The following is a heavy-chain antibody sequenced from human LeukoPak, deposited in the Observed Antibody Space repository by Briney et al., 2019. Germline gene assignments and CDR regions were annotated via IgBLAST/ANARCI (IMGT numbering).Heavy chain of an antibody. CDR1: GFTFSSYA. D-gene: IGHD4-17*01. J-gene: IGHJ4*02. V-gene: IGHV3-30-3*01. Sequence: GGSLRLSCAASGFTFSSYAMHWVRQAPGKGLEWVAVISYDGSNKYYADSVKGRFTISRDNSKNTLYLQMNSLRDEDTAVYYCARGATVTSHTDFDYWGQGTLVTVSS. CDR3: ARGATVTSHTDFDY. CDR2: ISYDGSNK.